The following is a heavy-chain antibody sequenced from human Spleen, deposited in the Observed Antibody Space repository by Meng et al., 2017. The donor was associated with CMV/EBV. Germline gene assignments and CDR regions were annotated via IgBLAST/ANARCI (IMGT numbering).Heavy chain of an antibody. CDR3: ARVLKDFWGDYYTAFDS. V-gene: IGHV1-69*05. J-gene: IGHJ4*02. CDR2: IIPIFGTA. CDR1: GGTFSSYA. D-gene: IGHD3-3*01. Sequence: SVKVSCKASGGTFSSYAISWVRQAPGQGLEWMGGIIPIFGTANYAQKFQGRVTITTDESTSTAYMELSSLRSEDTAVYYCARVLKDFWGDYYTAFDSWGQGTLVTVSS.